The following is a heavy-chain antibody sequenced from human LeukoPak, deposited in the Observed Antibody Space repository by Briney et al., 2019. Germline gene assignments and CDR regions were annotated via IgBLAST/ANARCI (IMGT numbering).Heavy chain of an antibody. V-gene: IGHV4-38-2*01. CDR1: GYSISSGYY. CDR3: ARQGLFYYDSSGYSHFDY. Sequence: SETLSLTCAVSGYSISSGYYWGWIRQPPGKGLEWIGSIYHSGSTYYNPSLTSRVTISVDTSKNQFSLKLSSVTAADTVVYYCARQGLFYYDSSGYSHFDYWGQGTLVTVSS. CDR2: IYHSGST. D-gene: IGHD3-22*01. J-gene: IGHJ4*02.